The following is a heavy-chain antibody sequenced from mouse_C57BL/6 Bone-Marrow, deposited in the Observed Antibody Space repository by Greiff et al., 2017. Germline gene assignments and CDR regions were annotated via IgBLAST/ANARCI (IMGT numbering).Heavy chain of an antibody. V-gene: IGHV1-64*01. J-gene: IGHJ4*01. CDR3: APNWYYAMDY. CDR1: GYTFTSYW. Sequence: VKLQQPGAELVKPGASVKLSCKASGYTFTSYWMHWVKQRPGQGLEWIGMIHPNSGSTNYNEKFKSKATLTVDKSSSTAYMQLSSLTSEDSAVYYCAPNWYYAMDYWGQGTSVTVSS. D-gene: IGHD4-1*01. CDR2: IHPNSGST.